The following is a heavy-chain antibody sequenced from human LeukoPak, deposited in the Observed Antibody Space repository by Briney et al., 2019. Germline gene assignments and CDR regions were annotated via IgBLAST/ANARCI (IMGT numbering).Heavy chain of an antibody. V-gene: IGHV4-30-2*06. CDR3: TRGADAWKVGY. J-gene: IGHJ4*02. D-gene: IGHD1-1*01. Sequence: SQTLSLTCTVSGDSISSGGYYWSWVRQSPGKGLEWIGCIHQSGTIHYTPSLKSRVTISVDRSNNQFSLKLNSVTAADTAVYYCTRGADAWKVGYWGQGTLVTVSS. CDR2: IHQSGTI. CDR1: GDSISSGGYY.